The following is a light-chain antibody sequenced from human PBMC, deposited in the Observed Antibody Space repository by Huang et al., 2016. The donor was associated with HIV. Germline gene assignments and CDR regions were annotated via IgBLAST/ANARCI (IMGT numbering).Light chain of an antibody. CDR3: QQLNTYPIT. CDR1: QGIRSH. J-gene: IGKJ5*01. V-gene: IGKV1-9*01. CDR2: GAS. Sequence: IQLTQSPSSLSASVGDRVTITCRASQGIRSHVAWYQLKPGKAPTLLIYGASTLRSGVPSRFSGSGSGTDFTLTISSLQPDDFASYYCQQLNTYPITFGQGTRLEIK.